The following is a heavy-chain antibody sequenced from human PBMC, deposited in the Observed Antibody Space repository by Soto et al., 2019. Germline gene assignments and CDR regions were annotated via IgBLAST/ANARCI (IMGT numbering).Heavy chain of an antibody. CDR1: GFTFSSYA. CDR3: ARDKAFDY. V-gene: IGHV3-30-3*01. Sequence: GGSLRLSCADSGFTFSSYAMHWVRQAPGKGLEWVAVISYDGSNKYYADSVKGRFTISRDNSKNTLYLQMNSLRAEDTAVYYCARDKAFDYWGQGTLVTVSS. CDR2: ISYDGSNK. J-gene: IGHJ4*02.